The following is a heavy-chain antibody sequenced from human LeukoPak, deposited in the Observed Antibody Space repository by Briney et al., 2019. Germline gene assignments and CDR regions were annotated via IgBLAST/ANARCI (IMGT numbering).Heavy chain of an antibody. Sequence: SETLSLTCAVSGGSISSSNWWSWVRQSPGKGLEWIGEIYHSGSTNYNPSLKSRVTISLDKPKKQFSLQLSSVTAADTAVYYCARDKAPLFSSNRYYYGMDVWGKGTTVTVSS. J-gene: IGHJ6*04. CDR1: GGSISSSNW. CDR2: IYHSGST. CDR3: ARDKAPLFSSNRYYYGMDV. D-gene: IGHD6-13*01. V-gene: IGHV4-4*02.